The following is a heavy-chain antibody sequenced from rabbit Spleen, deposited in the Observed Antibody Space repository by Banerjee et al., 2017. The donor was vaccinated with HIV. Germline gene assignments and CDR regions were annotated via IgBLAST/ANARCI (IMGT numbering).Heavy chain of an antibody. D-gene: IGHD6-1*01. CDR1: GFSFSSSDY. J-gene: IGHJ4*01. CDR3: ASAYSDIYFDL. Sequence: QSLEESGGDLVKPGASLTLTCTASGFSFSSSDYMCWVRQAPGKGLEWIGCIGTGSGTTWFANWAKGRFTISKTSSTTVTLQMTSLTAADTATYFCASAYSDIYFDLWGPGPLVTVS. V-gene: IGHV1S40*01. CDR2: IGTGSGTT.